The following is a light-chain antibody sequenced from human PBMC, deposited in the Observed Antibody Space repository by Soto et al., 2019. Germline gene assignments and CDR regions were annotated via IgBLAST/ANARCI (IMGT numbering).Light chain of an antibody. CDR1: QSISTW. Sequence: DIQMTQSPSTLSASVGDRVTITCRASQSISTWLAWYQQKPGKAPKLLIYKASSLESGVPSRFSGSGSGTEFTLIISGLQPDDFATYYCQQYINRWTFGQGTKVEIK. CDR3: QQYINRWT. CDR2: KAS. J-gene: IGKJ1*01. V-gene: IGKV1-5*03.